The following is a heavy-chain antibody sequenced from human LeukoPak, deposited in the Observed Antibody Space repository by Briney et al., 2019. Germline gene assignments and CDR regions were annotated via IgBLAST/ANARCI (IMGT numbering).Heavy chain of an antibody. CDR2: IYYSGST. J-gene: IGHJ5*02. Sequence: PSETLSLTCTVSGGSISRYYWSWIRQRPGEGLGWIGCIYYSGSTNYNPSLKSRVTISVDTSKNQFSLRLSPVTAADPAVYYRAKPGPGLDWLLSWFDPCGQGTLVTVSS. CDR3: AKPGPGLDWLLSWFDP. CDR1: GGSISRYY. V-gene: IGHV4-59*08. D-gene: IGHD3-9*01.